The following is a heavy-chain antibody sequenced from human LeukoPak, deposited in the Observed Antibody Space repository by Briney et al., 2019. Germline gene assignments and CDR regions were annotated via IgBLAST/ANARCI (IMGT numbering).Heavy chain of an antibody. J-gene: IGHJ4*02. CDR1: GYTFTSYD. Sequence: ASVKVSCKASGYTFTSYDINWVRQATGQGLEWMGWMNPNSGNTGYAQKFQGRVTITRNTSISTAYMELSSLRSEDTAVYYCASQVTYYDFWSGYSPRDYFDYWGQGTLVTVSS. CDR3: ASQVTYYDFWSGYSPRDYFDY. V-gene: IGHV1-8*03. CDR2: MNPNSGNT. D-gene: IGHD3-3*01.